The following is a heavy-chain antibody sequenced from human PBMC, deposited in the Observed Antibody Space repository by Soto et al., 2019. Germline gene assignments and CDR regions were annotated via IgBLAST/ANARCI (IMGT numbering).Heavy chain of an antibody. J-gene: IGHJ6*02. V-gene: IGHV3-30-3*01. CDR1: GFTFSSYA. CDR2: ISYDGSNK. CDR3: ARVVVPAATPRDYYYGMDV. D-gene: IGHD2-2*01. Sequence: QVQLVESGGGVVQPGRSLRLSCAASGFTFSSYAMHWVRQAPGKGLEWVAVISYDGSNKYYADSVKGRFTISRDNSKNTLYLQMNSLRAEDTAVYYCARVVVPAATPRDYYYGMDVWGQGTTVTVSS.